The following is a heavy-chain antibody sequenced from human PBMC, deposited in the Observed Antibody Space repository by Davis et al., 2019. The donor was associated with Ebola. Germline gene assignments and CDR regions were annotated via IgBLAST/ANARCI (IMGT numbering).Heavy chain of an antibody. J-gene: IGHJ6*04. CDR2: TYYNSKWYN. V-gene: IGHV6-1*01. D-gene: IGHD3-10*01. CDR1: GDSVSTAG. CDR3: ARGWFRGGMDV. Sequence: HSQTLSLTCAISGDSVSTAGWNWIRQSPSRGLEWLGRTYYNSKWYNEYAVSVKSRITINPDTSENQFSLQLNSVTPEDTALYYCARGWFRGGMDVWGEGTTVTVSS.